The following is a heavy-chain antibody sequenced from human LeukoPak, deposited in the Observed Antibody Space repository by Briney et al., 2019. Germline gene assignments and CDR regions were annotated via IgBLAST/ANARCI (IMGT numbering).Heavy chain of an antibody. CDR2: ISSSSYT. V-gene: IGHV3-11*06. Sequence: PGGSLRLSCAASGITFSDHYMSWIRQAPGKGLEWVSYISSSSYTVYADSVKGRFTISRDNAKSSLYLQMNSLRAEVTAVYYCARDIGMVRGVIITNHFDYWGQGTPVTVSS. CDR3: ARDIGMVRGVIITNHFDY. D-gene: IGHD3-10*01. J-gene: IGHJ4*02. CDR1: GITFSDHY.